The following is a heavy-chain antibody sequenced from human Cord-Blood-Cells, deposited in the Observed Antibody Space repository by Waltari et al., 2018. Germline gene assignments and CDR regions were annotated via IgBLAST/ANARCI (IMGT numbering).Heavy chain of an antibody. Sequence: EVQLVESGGGLVQPGGSLRLSCAAPGSTFSTSWLRWVRQAPGKGLEWVANIKQDGSEKYYVDSVKGRFTISRDNAKNSLYLQMNSLRAEDTAVYYCARGSSGWYYWGQGTLVTVSS. CDR3: ARGSSGWYY. D-gene: IGHD6-19*01. J-gene: IGHJ4*02. CDR2: IKQDGSEK. CDR1: GSTFSTSW. V-gene: IGHV3-7*01.